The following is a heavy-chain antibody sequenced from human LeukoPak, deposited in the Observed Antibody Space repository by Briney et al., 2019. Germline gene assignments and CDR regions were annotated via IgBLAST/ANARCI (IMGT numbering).Heavy chain of an antibody. D-gene: IGHD6-19*01. Sequence: PGGSRRLSCAASGFTFSSYWMNWARQAPGKGLEWVASINHNGNVNYYVDSVKGRFTISRDNAKNSLYLQMNSLRAEDTAVYYCARDGYSSGWGGEGSFDYWGQGTLVTVSS. CDR3: ARDGYSSGWGGEGSFDY. J-gene: IGHJ4*02. CDR1: GFTFSSYW. CDR2: INHNGNVN. V-gene: IGHV3-7*01.